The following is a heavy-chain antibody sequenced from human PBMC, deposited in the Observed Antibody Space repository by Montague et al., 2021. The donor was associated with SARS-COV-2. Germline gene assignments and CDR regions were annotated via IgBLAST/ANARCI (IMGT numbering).Heavy chain of an antibody. Sequence: SLRLSCAASGFTFSNYGMHWVRQAPGKGLEWLAVISSEGSIKYYLDSLKGRFTISRDSSKNTVYLQMNSLRAEDTAVYYCVNGNQFFWFRVGHDAFHVWGQGTAVTVSS. CDR1: GFTFSNYG. J-gene: IGHJ3*01. CDR3: VNGNQFFWFRVGHDAFHV. CDR2: ISSEGSIK. V-gene: IGHV3-30*18. D-gene: IGHD3-10*01.